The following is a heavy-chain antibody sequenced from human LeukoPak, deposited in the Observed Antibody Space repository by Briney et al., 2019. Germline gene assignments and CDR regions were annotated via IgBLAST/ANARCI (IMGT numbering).Heavy chain of an antibody. V-gene: IGHV4-34*01. Sequence: PSETLSLTCAVYGGSFSGYYWSWIRQPPGKGLEWIGEINHSGSTNYNPSLKSRVTISVDTSKNQFSLKLSSVTAADTAVYYCARVRGAHRTRYYYYGMDVCGQGTTVTVSS. CDR1: GGSFSGYY. J-gene: IGHJ6*02. CDR2: INHSGST. CDR3: ARVRGAHRTRYYYYGMDV. D-gene: IGHD1-26*01.